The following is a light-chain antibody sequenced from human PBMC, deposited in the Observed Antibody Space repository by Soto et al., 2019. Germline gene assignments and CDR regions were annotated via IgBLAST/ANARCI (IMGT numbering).Light chain of an antibody. CDR1: SSNIGSNT. V-gene: IGLV1-44*01. CDR2: SNN. Sequence: QSVLTQPPSASGTPGQRVTISCSGSSSNIGSNTVNWYQQLPGTAPKLLIYSNNQRPSGVPDRFSGSKSGTSASLAISGLQSEDEADYYCAAWDDSLNGVVFGGGTKVNV. J-gene: IGLJ2*01. CDR3: AAWDDSLNGVV.